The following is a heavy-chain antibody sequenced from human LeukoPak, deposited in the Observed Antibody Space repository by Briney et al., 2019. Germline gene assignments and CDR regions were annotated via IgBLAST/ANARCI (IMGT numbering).Heavy chain of an antibody. CDR2: ISSSSSYI. Sequence: GGSLRLSCVASGFTFSSYSMNWVRQAPGKGLEWVSSISSSSSYIYYADSVKGRFTISRDNAKNSLYLQMNSLRAEDTAVYYCARRITIVGAKGSFDIWGKGTMVTVSS. CDR3: ARRITIVGAKGSFDI. J-gene: IGHJ3*02. V-gene: IGHV3-21*01. D-gene: IGHD1-26*01. CDR1: GFTFSSYS.